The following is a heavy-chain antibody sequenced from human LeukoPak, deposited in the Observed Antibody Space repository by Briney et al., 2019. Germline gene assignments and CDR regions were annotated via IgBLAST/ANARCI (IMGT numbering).Heavy chain of an antibody. CDR2: ISYDGSNK. J-gene: IGHJ2*01. CDR3: ARRGWYSYWYFDL. Sequence: RRSLRLSCAASGFTFSSYAMHWVRQAPGKGLEWVAVISYDGSNKYYADSVKGRFTISRDNSKNTLYLQMNSLRAEDTAVYYCARRGWYSYWYFDLWGRGTLVTVSS. V-gene: IGHV3-30*04. CDR1: GFTFSSYA. D-gene: IGHD6-19*01.